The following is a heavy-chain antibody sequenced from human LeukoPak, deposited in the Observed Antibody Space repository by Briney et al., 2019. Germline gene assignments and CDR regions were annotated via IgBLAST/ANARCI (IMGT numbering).Heavy chain of an antibody. J-gene: IGHJ4*02. V-gene: IGHV1-8*02. CDR3: ARGRGLWFGELIRDY. CDR2: MNPNSGNT. Sequence: GASVKVSCKASGGTFSSYAISWVRQATGQGLEWMGWMNPNSGNTGYAQKFQGRVTMTRNTSISTAYMELSSLRSEDTAVYYCARGRGLWFGELIRDYWGQGTLVTVSS. D-gene: IGHD3-10*01. CDR1: GGTFSSYA.